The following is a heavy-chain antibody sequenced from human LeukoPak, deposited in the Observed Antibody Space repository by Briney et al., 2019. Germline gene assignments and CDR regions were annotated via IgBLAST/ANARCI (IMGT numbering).Heavy chain of an antibody. Sequence: SETLSLTCAVYGGSFSGYYWSWIRQPPGKGLEWIGEINHSGSTNYNSSLKSRVTISVDTSKNQFSLKLSSVTAADTAVYYCARQSGPHFDYWGQGTLVTVSS. V-gene: IGHV4-34*01. CDR1: GGSFSGYY. CDR2: INHSGST. CDR3: ARQSGPHFDY. J-gene: IGHJ4*02.